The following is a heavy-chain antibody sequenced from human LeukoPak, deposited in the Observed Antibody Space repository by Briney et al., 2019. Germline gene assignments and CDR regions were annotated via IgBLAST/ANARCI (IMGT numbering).Heavy chain of an antibody. V-gene: IGHV3-48*01. CDR1: GFTFSSYW. D-gene: IGHD1-1*01. CDR3: ARDGWGTKRTIGAFDI. CDR2: ISSSSSTI. Sequence: GGSLRLSCAASGFTFSSYWMSWVRQAPGKGLEWVSYISSSSSTIYYADSVKGRFTISRDNAKNSLYLQMNSLRAEDTAVYYCARDGWGTKRTIGAFDIWGQGTMVTVSS. J-gene: IGHJ3*02.